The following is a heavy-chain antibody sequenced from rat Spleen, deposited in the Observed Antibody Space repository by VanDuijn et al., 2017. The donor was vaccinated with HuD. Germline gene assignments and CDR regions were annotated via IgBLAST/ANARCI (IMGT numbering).Heavy chain of an antibody. CDR3: TRGYAHY. D-gene: IGHD1-12*01. V-gene: IGHV5-31*01. CDR2: ITNSGGSI. CDR1: GFTFNNYW. Sequence: EVQLVESGGGLVQPGRSLKVSCVASGFTFNNYWMSWIRQAPGKGLEWVASITNSGGSIHYPDSVKGRFTISRDNAQNTLYLQMNSLRSEDTATYYCTRGYAHYWGQGVMVTVSS. J-gene: IGHJ2*01.